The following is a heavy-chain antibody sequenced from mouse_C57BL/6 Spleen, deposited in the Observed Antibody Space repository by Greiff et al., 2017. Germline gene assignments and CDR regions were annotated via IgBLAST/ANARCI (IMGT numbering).Heavy chain of an antibody. Sequence: EVQLQQSGPELVKPGASVKISCKASGYTFTDYYMNWVKQSHGKSLEWIGDINPNNGGTSYNQKFKGKATLTVDKSSSTAYMELRSLTSEDSAVYYCAPHYGSSYWGQGTTLTVSS. V-gene: IGHV1-26*01. D-gene: IGHD1-1*01. J-gene: IGHJ2*01. CDR2: INPNNGGT. CDR3: APHYGSSY. CDR1: GYTFTDYY.